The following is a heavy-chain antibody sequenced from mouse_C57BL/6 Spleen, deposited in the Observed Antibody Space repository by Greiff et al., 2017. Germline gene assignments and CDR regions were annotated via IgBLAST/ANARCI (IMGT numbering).Heavy chain of an antibody. CDR2: IDPNSGGT. CDR1: GYTFTSYW. Sequence: VQLQQPGAELVKPGASVKLSCKASGYTFTSYWMHWVKQRPGRGLEWIGTIDPNSGGTKYNEKFKSKATLTVDKPSSTAYLQLSSLTSEDSAVYYCATDGYTYYYAMDYWGQGTSVTVSS. D-gene: IGHD2-3*01. J-gene: IGHJ4*01. V-gene: IGHV1-72*01. CDR3: ATDGYTYYYAMDY.